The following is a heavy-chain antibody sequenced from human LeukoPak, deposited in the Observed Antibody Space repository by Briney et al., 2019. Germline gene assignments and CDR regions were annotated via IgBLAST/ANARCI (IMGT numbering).Heavy chain of an antibody. D-gene: IGHD6-13*01. CDR1: GFTFDDYA. CDR2: ISGSGAST. CDR3: ARRTAGKSIAAAGVDY. J-gene: IGHJ4*02. V-gene: IGHV3-23*01. Sequence: PGRSLRLSCAAAGFTFDDYAMHWVRQAPGKGLEWVSGISGSGASTYYADSVKGRFTISRDNSKNTLYLQMNSLRAEDTAVYYCARRTAGKSIAAAGVDYWGQGTLVTVSS.